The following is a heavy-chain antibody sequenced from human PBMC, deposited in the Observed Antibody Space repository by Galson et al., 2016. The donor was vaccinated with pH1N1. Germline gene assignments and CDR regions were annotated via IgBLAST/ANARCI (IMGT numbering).Heavy chain of an antibody. CDR2: IYWNDDK. CDR1: GFSLSTSGVG. CDR3: AHSLYGDYVGWFDP. J-gene: IGHJ5*02. Sequence: LVKPTQTLTLTCTFSGFSLSTSGVGVGWIRQPPGQALEWLALIYWNDDKRYSPSLKSRLTITKDNSKNQVVLPMTNMDPVDTATYYCAHSLYGDYVGWFDPWGQGTLVTVSS. D-gene: IGHD4-17*01. V-gene: IGHV2-5*01.